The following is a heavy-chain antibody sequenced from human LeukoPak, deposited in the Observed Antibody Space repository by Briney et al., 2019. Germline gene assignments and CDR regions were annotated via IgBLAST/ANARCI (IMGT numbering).Heavy chain of an antibody. CDR2: TYYRSKWYN. D-gene: IGHD1-26*01. CDR1: GDSVTSNSAA. CDR3: AARSGSPMGGDDDAFDI. J-gene: IGHJ3*02. Sequence: SQTLSLTCAISGDSVTSNSAAWNWIRQSPSRGLEWLGRTYYRSKWYNDYAVSVKSRITINPDTSKNQFSLQLNSVTPEDTAVYYCAARSGSPMGGDDDAFDIWGQGTMVTVSS. V-gene: IGHV6-1*01.